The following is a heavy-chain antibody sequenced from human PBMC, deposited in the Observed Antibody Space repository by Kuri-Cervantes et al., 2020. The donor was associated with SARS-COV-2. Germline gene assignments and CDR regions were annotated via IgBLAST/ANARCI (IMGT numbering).Heavy chain of an antibody. V-gene: IGHV1-24*01. CDR1: GYTLTELS. CDR2: FDGEGGET. D-gene: IGHD3-10*01. CDR3: AKAVDPGDSGAPQDFDY. J-gene: IGHJ4*02. Sequence: ASVKVSCKVSGYTLTELSIHWVRQAPGEGLEWMGNFDGEGGETIYAQKFQDRVTVSGDTSSDTSYMELSSLRYDDTAVYYCAKAVDPGDSGAPQDFDYWGQGTLVTVSS.